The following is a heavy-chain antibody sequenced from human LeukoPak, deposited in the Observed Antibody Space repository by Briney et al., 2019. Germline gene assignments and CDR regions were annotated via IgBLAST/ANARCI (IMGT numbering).Heavy chain of an antibody. D-gene: IGHD3-22*01. CDR3: ARHRRYYDSSGSSPDY. CDR1: GYRFTNYW. V-gene: IGHV5-51*01. CDR2: IYPRDSNI. J-gene: IGHJ4*02. Sequence: GESLKISCKGSGYRFTNYWIGWVRQMPGKGLEWMGIIYPRDSNIRYSPSFQGQVTISADKSISTTYLQWSSLRASDTAIYYCARHRRYYDSSGSSPDYWGQGTRVTVSS.